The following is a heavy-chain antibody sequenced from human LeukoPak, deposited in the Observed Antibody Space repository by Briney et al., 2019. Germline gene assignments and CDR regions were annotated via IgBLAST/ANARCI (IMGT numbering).Heavy chain of an antibody. CDR2: IMQDGREK. J-gene: IGHJ4*02. CDR3: ARTPSLLRYSYGLGDY. D-gene: IGHD3-9*01. V-gene: IGHV3-7*01. Sequence: PGESLRLCCAASGFHLCSHLMRWVPQAPGRGVGWVAHIMQDGREKYYVDSVKGRFTISRDNAKNSLYLKMNSLRAEDTAVYYCARTPSLLRYSYGLGDYWGQGTLVTVSS. CDR1: GFHLCSHL.